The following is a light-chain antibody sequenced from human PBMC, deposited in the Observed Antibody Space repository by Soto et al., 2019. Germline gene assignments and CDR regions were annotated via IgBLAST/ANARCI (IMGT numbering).Light chain of an antibody. V-gene: IGLV2-14*01. J-gene: IGLJ1*01. CDR3: SSYTTSSTLL. Sequence: QSVLTQPASVSGSPGQSITISCTGTSSDVGGFNYVSWYQHHPGKAPKLVIYEVTNRPSGVSNRFSASKSGNTASLTISGLLAEDEADYYCSSYTTSSTLLFGSGTKLTVL. CDR2: EVT. CDR1: SSDVGGFNY.